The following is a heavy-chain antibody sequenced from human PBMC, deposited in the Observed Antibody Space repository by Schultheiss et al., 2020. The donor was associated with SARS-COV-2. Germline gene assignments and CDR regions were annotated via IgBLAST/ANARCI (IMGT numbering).Heavy chain of an antibody. D-gene: IGHD3-22*01. CDR3: ARGPAHFYYYDSSGYYLDY. Sequence: GGSLRLSCAASGFTFSSYSMNWVRQAPGKGLEWVSSISSSSSYIYYADSVKGRFTISRDNAKNSLYLQMNSLRAEDTAVYYCARGPAHFYYYDSSGYYLDYWGQGTLVTVSS. J-gene: IGHJ4*02. CDR2: ISSSSSYI. V-gene: IGHV3-21*01. CDR1: GFTFSSYS.